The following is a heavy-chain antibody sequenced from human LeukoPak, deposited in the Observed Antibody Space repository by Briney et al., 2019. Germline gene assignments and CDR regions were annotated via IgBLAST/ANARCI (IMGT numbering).Heavy chain of an antibody. V-gene: IGHV1-46*01. CDR1: GYTFTSYY. CDR2: INPSGGST. D-gene: IGHD2-15*01. CDR3: ARDRWCSGGSCYSGGVGWFDP. Sequence: GASVKVSCKASGYTFTSYYMHWVRQAPGQGLEWMGIINPSGGSTSYAQKFQGRVTMTSDTSTSTVYMELSSLRSEDTAVYYCARDRWCSGGSCYSGGVGWFDPWGQGTLVTVSS. J-gene: IGHJ5*02.